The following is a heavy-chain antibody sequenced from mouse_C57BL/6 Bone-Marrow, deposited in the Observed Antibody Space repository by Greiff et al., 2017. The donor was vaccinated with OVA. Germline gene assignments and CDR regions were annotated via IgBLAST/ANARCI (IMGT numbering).Heavy chain of an antibody. J-gene: IGHJ3*01. CDR2: IDPSDSYN. Sequence: QVQLQQPGAELVKPGASVKLSCKASGYTFTSYWMQWVKQRPGQGLEWIGEIDPSDSYNNYNQKFKGKATLTVDTSSSTAYMQLSSLTSEDSAVYYCAREELYGRFAYWGQGTLVTVSA. V-gene: IGHV1-50*01. CDR3: AREELYGRFAY. CDR1: GYTFTSYW. D-gene: IGHD1-1*01.